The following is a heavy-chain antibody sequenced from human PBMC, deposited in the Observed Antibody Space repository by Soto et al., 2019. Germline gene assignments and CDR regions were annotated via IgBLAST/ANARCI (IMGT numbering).Heavy chain of an antibody. CDR2: IYYTGST. CDR3: ARETSTEAANFFDY. Sequence: PSDTLSLTCTVSGGSISSGYYWSWIRQHPGKGLEWIASIYYTGSTYLNPSLKSRLTISLDTSKNDFSLKLNSVTAADTAVYYCARETSTEAANFFDYWGQGTLVNVSS. D-gene: IGHD6-6*01. CDR1: GGSISSGYY. V-gene: IGHV4-31*03. J-gene: IGHJ4*02.